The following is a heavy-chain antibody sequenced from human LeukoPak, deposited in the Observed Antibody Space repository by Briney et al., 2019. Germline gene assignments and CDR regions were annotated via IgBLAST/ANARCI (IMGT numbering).Heavy chain of an antibody. Sequence: ASVKVSCKASGYTFTSYGISWVRQAPGQGLEWMGWISAYNGNTNYAQKLQGRVTMTTDTSTSTAYMELRSLRSGDTAVYYCARIYYDSSGYYTTPPPDYWGQGTLVTVSS. CDR3: ARIYYDSSGYYTTPPPDY. CDR2: ISAYNGNT. D-gene: IGHD3-22*01. CDR1: GYTFTSYG. J-gene: IGHJ4*02. V-gene: IGHV1-18*01.